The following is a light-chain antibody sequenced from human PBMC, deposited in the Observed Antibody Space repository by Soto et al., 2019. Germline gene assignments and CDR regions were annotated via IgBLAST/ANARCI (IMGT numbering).Light chain of an antibody. Sequence: DSQMTQSPSSLSASVGDRVTITCRASQSISSYLNWYQQKPGKAPNLLMYAASSLQSGVPARFSGSGSGTDFTLTINSLQPEDFATYYCQQRYSTPRTFGQGTKVEIK. CDR3: QQRYSTPRT. J-gene: IGKJ1*01. CDR1: QSISSY. CDR2: AAS. V-gene: IGKV1-39*01.